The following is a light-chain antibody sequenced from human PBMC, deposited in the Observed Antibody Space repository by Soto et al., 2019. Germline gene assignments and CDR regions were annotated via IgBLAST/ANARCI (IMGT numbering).Light chain of an antibody. CDR2: EAS. Sequence: EIVLTQSPATLSLSPGERATLSCRASQSVSSSLAWYQQNPGQAPRLLIYEASNRATGIPARFCGSGSGTDFTLTISSLEPEDFAVYYGQQRSDWPPITFGPGTRLEI. J-gene: IGKJ5*01. CDR3: QQRSDWPPIT. V-gene: IGKV3-11*01. CDR1: QSVSSS.